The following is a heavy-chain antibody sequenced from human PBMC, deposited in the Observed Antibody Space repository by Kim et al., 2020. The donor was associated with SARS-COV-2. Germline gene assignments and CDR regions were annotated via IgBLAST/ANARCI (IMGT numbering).Heavy chain of an antibody. D-gene: IGHD6-13*01. CDR2: IYSGGNT. V-gene: IGHV4-59*06. CDR1: GGSISGCY. J-gene: IGHJ4*02. Sequence: SETLSLTCTVSGGSISGCYWSWIRQPPGEGLEWIGYIYSGGNTYYNRSLTSQLTISLATSKNQYSLRLNSGTATDTAVDFCSRWNPVAGADYYDYWGQGT. CDR3: SRWNPVAGADYYDY.